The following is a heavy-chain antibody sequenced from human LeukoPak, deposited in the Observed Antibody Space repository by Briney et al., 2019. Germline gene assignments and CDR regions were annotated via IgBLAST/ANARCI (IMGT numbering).Heavy chain of an antibody. CDR1: GFTFTDNY. CDR3: ARTIPVYGDYDY. Sequence: GGSLRLSCAVSGFTFTDNYMSWGRQAPGKGLQWVSVIYPDGRTYYADSVKGRFTISRDISRNTLLLQMNNLRADDTAVHYCARTIPVYGDYDYWGQGTLVTVSS. J-gene: IGHJ4*02. D-gene: IGHD4-17*01. CDR2: IYPDGRT. V-gene: IGHV3-53*01.